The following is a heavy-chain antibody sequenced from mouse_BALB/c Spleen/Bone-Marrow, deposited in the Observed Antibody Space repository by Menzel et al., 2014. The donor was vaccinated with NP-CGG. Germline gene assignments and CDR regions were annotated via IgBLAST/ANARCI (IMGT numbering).Heavy chain of an antibody. CDR2: IHPNSGNT. J-gene: IGHJ2*01. CDR3: ARWGFDY. Sequence: VQLQQSGSVLVRPGASVKLSCKASGYTFXSSWMHWAKQRPGQGLEGIGEIHPNSGNTNYNEKFKGKATLTVDTSSSTAYVDLSSLTSEDSAVYYCARWGFDYWGQGTTLTVSS. V-gene: IGHV1S130*01. CDR1: GYTFXSSW.